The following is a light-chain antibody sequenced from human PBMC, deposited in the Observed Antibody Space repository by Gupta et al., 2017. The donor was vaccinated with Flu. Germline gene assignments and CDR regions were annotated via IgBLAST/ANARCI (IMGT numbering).Light chain of an antibody. CDR1: QSLVHSNGNTY. V-gene: IGKV2-30*02. Sequence: DVVMTQSPPSLPVTLGQPASISCRSSQSLVHSNGNTYLTWFQQRPGQSPRRLIYRVSNRDSGVPDRFSGSGSDTDFTLKISRVEAEDVGVYYCIQGTPWPTFGQGTKVEIK. CDR2: RVS. CDR3: IQGTPWPT. J-gene: IGKJ1*01.